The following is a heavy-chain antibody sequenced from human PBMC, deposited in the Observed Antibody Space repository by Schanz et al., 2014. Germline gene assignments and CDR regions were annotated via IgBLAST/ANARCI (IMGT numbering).Heavy chain of an antibody. Sequence: TSGFNFADCAMSWFRQASAKWLAWVGFIRSKSYSGTTQYAASVKGRFTISRDDSKGIADLQMDRRKTEDTAVYYCTRQGDYLGSGTLVNWFGPGGEGTLVTVSP. V-gene: IGHV3-49*03. J-gene: IGHJ5*02. D-gene: IGHD3-10*01. CDR3: TRQGDYLGSGTLVNWFGP. CDR2: IRSKSYSGTT. CDR1: GFNFADCA.